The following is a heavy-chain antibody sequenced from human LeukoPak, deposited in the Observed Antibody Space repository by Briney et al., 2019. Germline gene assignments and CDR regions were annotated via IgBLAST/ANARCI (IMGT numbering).Heavy chain of an antibody. CDR1: GGSISSGGYY. J-gene: IGHJ6*02. CDR2: IYYSGST. Sequence: PSETLSLTCTVSGGSISSGGYYWSWIRQHPGKGLEWIGYIYYSGSTYYNPSRKSRVTISVDTSKNQFSLKLSSVTAADTAVYYCARSIGLVYYYYGMDVWGQGTTVTVSS. D-gene: IGHD5-12*01. CDR3: ARSIGLVYYYYGMDV. V-gene: IGHV4-31*03.